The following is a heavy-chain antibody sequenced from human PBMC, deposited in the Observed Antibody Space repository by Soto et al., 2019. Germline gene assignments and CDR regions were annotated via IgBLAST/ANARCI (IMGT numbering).Heavy chain of an antibody. Sequence: SETLSLTCTVSGGSISSGDDFWTWIRQPPGKGLEWIGYIYYSGSTYYNPSLKSRLIMSVDTSKNQFSLKLSSVTAADTAVYYCARDRAKWKDYYYYGMDVWGQGTTVTVSS. CDR3: ARDRAKWKDYYYYGMDV. D-gene: IGHD1-20*01. CDR1: GGSISSGDDF. CDR2: IYYSGST. J-gene: IGHJ6*02. V-gene: IGHV4-30-4*01.